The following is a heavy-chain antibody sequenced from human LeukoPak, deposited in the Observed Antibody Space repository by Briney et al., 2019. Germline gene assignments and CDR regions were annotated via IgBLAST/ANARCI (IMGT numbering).Heavy chain of an antibody. D-gene: IGHD1-26*01. CDR1: GGTFSSYA. J-gene: IGHJ4*02. V-gene: IGHV1-69*13. CDR3: ARDWGSSGYYNY. Sequence: SVKVTCKASGGTFSSYAISWVRQAPGQGLEWMGGIIPIFGTANYAQKFQGRVTITADESTSTAYMELSSLRSEDTAVYYCARDWGSSGYYNYWGQGTLVTVSS. CDR2: IIPIFGTA.